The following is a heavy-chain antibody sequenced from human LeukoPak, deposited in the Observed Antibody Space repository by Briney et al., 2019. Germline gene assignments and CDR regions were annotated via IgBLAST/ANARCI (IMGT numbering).Heavy chain of an antibody. Sequence: GGSLRLSCAASGFTFDDYGMSWVRQAPGKGLEWVATIKQDGSAKYYVDSVKGRLTISRDNAKNSLYLQMNSLRAEDTAIYYCATTLITNYDFYYMAVWGKGTTVTVSS. CDR2: IKQDGSAK. CDR1: GFTFDDYG. CDR3: ATTLITNYDFYYMAV. J-gene: IGHJ6*03. D-gene: IGHD3-16*01. V-gene: IGHV3-7*01.